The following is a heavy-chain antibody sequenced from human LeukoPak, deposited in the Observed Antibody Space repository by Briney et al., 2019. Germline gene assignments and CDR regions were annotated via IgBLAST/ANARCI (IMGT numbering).Heavy chain of an antibody. Sequence: GGSLRLSCAASGFTFSSYGMHWVRQAPGKGLEWVAFIRYDGSNKYYADSVKGRFTISRDNSKNTLYLQMNSLRAEDTAVYYCAKDHDSGSYLESSFDYWGQGTLVTVSS. CDR2: IRYDGSNK. CDR1: GFTFSSYG. J-gene: IGHJ4*02. V-gene: IGHV3-30*02. D-gene: IGHD1-26*01. CDR3: AKDHDSGSYLESSFDY.